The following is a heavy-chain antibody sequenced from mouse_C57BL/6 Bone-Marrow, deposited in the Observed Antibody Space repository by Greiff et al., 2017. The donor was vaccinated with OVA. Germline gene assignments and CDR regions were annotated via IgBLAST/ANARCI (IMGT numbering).Heavy chain of an antibody. CDR1: GYTFTSYW. CDR3: ARGGGGRDY. J-gene: IGHJ2*01. D-gene: IGHD3-3*01. V-gene: IGHV1-69*01. Sequence: QVQLQQPGAELVMPGASVKLSCKASGYTFTSYWMHWVKQRPGQGLEWIGEIDPSDSYTNYNQKFKGKSTLTVDKSSSTAYLQLSSLTSEDSAVYYCARGGGGRDYWGQGTTLTVSS. CDR2: IDPSDSYT.